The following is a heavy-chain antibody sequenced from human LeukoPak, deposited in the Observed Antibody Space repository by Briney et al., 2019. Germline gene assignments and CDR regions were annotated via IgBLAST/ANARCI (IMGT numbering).Heavy chain of an antibody. D-gene: IGHD3-22*01. CDR3: AKDLGAYYYDSSGYYGDAFDI. J-gene: IGHJ3*02. CDR1: GFTFSSYS. CDR2: ISSSSGTI. V-gene: IGHV3-48*01. Sequence: GGSLRLSCAASGFTFSSYSMDWVRQAPGKGLDWISFISSSSGTIYYADSVKGRFTISRDNSKNTLYLQMNSLRAEDTAVYYCAKDLGAYYYDSSGYYGDAFDIWGQGTMVTVSS.